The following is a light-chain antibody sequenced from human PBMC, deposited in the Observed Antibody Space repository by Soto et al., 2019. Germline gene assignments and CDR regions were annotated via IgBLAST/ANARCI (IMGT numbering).Light chain of an antibody. J-gene: IGKJ5*01. CDR3: QQYNNWPIT. CDR1: QSVSRSY. CDR2: GAS. V-gene: IGKV3-20*01. Sequence: EIVLTQSPGTLSFSPGERSTLSCRASQSVSRSYLAWYQQKPGQAPRLLIYGASSRATGIPERLSGSGYGTDFTLTISSMKYEDFEVYYCQQYNNWPITFGQGTRLEIK.